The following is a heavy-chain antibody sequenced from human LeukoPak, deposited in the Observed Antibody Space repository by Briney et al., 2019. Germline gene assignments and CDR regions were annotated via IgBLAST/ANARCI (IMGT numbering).Heavy chain of an antibody. V-gene: IGHV1-46*01. J-gene: IGHJ6*02. D-gene: IGHD5-12*01. CDR3: ARNGYDGLYYYCGMDL. CDR1: GYTFTSYY. CDR2: VNPSGGST. Sequence: ASVKVSCKASGYTFTSYYMHWVRQAPGQGLEWMGIVNPSGGSTSYAQTFQGRVTMTTDTSTSTVYMELSSLRSEDTAVYYCARNGYDGLYYYCGMDLWGQGTTVTVSS.